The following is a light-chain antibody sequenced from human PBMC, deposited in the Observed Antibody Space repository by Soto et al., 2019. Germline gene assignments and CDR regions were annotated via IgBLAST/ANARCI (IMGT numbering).Light chain of an antibody. V-gene: IGKV3-20*01. J-gene: IGKJ4*01. Sequence: EIVLTQSPGTLSLSPGERATLSCRASQSVGNNNLACYKQKPGQAPRFLIYDASSRATGIPDRFSGSGSGTDFTLTISRLEPEDFAVYYCQQYGSTPLTFGGGTKVEIK. CDR2: DAS. CDR1: QSVGNNN. CDR3: QQYGSTPLT.